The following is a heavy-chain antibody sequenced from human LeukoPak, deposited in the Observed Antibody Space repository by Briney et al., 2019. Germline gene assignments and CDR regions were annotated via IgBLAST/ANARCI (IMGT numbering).Heavy chain of an antibody. CDR1: GFTVSSNY. Sequence: TGGSLRLSCAASGFTVSSNYMSWVRQAPGKGLEWVSVIYSGGSTYYADSVKGRFTISRDNSKNTLYLQMNSLRAEDTAVYYCAKAPMTTVTNFDYWGQGTLVTVSS. CDR3: AKAPMTTVTNFDY. CDR2: IYSGGST. D-gene: IGHD4-17*01. V-gene: IGHV3-53*01. J-gene: IGHJ4*02.